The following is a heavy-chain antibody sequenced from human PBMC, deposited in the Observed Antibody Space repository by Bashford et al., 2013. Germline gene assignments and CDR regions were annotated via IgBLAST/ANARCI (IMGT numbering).Heavy chain of an antibody. Sequence: WVRQMPGKGLEWMGIIYPDDSDTRYSPSFQGQVTISADKSISTAYLQWSSLKASDSAMYYCARHNDCSGGSCFDYWGRGTLVTVSS. D-gene: IGHD2-15*01. CDR2: IYPDDSDT. J-gene: IGHJ4*02. CDR3: ARHNDCSGGSCFDY. V-gene: IGHV5-51*01.